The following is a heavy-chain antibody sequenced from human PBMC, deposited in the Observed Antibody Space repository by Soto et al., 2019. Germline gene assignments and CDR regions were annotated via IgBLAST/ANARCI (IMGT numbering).Heavy chain of an antibody. D-gene: IGHD2-15*01. CDR2: IYSGGNT. J-gene: IGHJ6*02. Sequence: EVQLVETGGGLIQPGGSLRLSCAVSGSSVSTKYMNWIRQAPGKGLEWVSVIYSGGNTFYADSVKGRFTISRDISKNTVYLQMSGLRGDDTAVYYCARARGGYCSSSSCARGFYYFDLDVWGQGTTVTVSS. V-gene: IGHV3-53*02. CDR3: ARARGGYCSSSSCARGFYYFDLDV. CDR1: GSSVSTKY.